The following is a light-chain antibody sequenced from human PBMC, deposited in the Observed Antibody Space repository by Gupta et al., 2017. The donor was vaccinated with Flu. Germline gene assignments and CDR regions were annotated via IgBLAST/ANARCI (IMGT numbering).Light chain of an antibody. V-gene: IGKV3-20*01. Sequence: EIVLKQSPGTLSLSPGERATLSCRASQRVSSSYLVWYKQKAGQAPRLLIHGASSRATGITHRFSGSGSGTDFTITISRLEPEDFAVYYWQQYGRSPLTFGGGTKVEIK. CDR2: GAS. CDR1: QRVSSSY. CDR3: QQYGRSPLT. J-gene: IGKJ4*01.